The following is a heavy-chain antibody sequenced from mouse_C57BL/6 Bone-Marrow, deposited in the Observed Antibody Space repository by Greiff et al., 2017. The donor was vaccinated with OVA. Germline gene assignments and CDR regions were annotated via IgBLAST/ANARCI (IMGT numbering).Heavy chain of an antibody. Sequence: EVQRVESGGGLVQPGESLKLSCESNEYEFPSHDMSWVRKTPEKRLELVAAINSDGGRPYYPDTMERRFIISRDNTKKTLYLQMSSLRSEDTALYYCARHLELTGGYAMDYWGQGTSVTVSS. CDR2: INSDGGRP. D-gene: IGHD4-1*01. J-gene: IGHJ4*01. CDR3: ARHLELTGGYAMDY. V-gene: IGHV5-2*01. CDR1: EYEFPSHD.